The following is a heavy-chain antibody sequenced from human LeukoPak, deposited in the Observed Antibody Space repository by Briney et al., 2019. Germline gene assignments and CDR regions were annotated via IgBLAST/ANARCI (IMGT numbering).Heavy chain of an antibody. V-gene: IGHV3-23*01. CDR1: GFTFSSYV. CDR2: ISGSGGST. CDR3: ARGEGVGATQVFDY. J-gene: IGHJ4*02. D-gene: IGHD1-26*01. Sequence: PGGSLRLSCAASGFTFSSYVMNWVRQAPGKGLEWVSAISGSGGSTYYADSVKGRFTISRDNAKNSLYLQMNSLRAEDTAVYYCARGEGVGATQVFDYWGQGTLVTVSS.